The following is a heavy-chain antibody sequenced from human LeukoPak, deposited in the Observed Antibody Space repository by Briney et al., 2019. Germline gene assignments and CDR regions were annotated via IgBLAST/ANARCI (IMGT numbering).Heavy chain of an antibody. D-gene: IGHD5-18*01. J-gene: IGHJ4*02. V-gene: IGHV5-51*01. CDR2: IYPGDSDP. Sequence: GESLKISFKGSGYSFTSYWIGWVRQMPGKGLEWMVIIYPGDSDPRYSRSFQGQVTISADKSISTAYLQWSSLKASDTAMYYCARPTRPYSYGYVHFDYWRQGTLVTVSS. CDR3: ARPTRPYSYGYVHFDY. CDR1: GYSFTSYW.